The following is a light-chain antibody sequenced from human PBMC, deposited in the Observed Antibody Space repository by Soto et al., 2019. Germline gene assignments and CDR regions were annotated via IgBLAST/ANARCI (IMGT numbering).Light chain of an antibody. CDR2: ATS. CDR3: QRADNFPIT. V-gene: IGKV1-12*01. J-gene: IGKJ5*01. Sequence: DIQMTQSPSSVSASVGDRVTITCRASQSISTWLAWYQQKPGKAPKLLIYATSSLQSGVPSRFSGSGSGTDFTLTISSLQPEAVATYYCQRADNFPITFGQGTRLEIK. CDR1: QSISTW.